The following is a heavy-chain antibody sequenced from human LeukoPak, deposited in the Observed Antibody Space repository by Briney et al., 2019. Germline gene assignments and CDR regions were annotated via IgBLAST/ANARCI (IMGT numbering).Heavy chain of an antibody. CDR2: INPKNGDT. D-gene: IGHD1-1*01. V-gene: IGHV1-2*06. J-gene: IGHJ5*02. CDR1: GYTFTAYY. CDR3: ARVPTRRGWFDP. Sequence: ASVKVSCKASGYTFTAYYIHWVRQAPGQGLEWMGRINPKNGDTNYAQKFQDRVTMTRDTSMSAAYMELNRLTSDDTAVYYCARVPTRRGWFDPWGQGTLVTVSS.